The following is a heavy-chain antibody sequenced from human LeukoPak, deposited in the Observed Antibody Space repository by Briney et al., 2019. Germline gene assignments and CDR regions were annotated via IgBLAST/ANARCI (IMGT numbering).Heavy chain of an antibody. V-gene: IGHV3-23*01. Sequence: PGGSLRLSCAASGFSFSSYAMNWVSQAPGKGLEWVSTISGGGGYTYYADSVKGRFTISRDSSKNALYLQMNSLRDEDTAVYYCAKGPSSGPPYYFDYWGQGTLVTVSS. CDR3: AKGPSSGPPYYFDY. D-gene: IGHD5-12*01. CDR2: ISGGGGYT. J-gene: IGHJ4*02. CDR1: GFSFSSYA.